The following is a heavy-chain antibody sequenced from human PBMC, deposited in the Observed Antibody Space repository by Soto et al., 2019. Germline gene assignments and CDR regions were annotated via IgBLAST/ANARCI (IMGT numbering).Heavy chain of an antibody. V-gene: IGHV1-69*01. Sequence: QVQLVQSGAEVKKPGSSVKVSCKASGGTFSSYAISWVRQAPGQGLEWMGGIIPIFGTANYAQKFQGRVTMTADESTSTADRELSSLRSEDTAVYYCARRYGVLRDWYFDLWGRGTLVTVSS. CDR3: ARRYGVLRDWYFDL. J-gene: IGHJ2*01. CDR2: IIPIFGTA. D-gene: IGHD4-17*01. CDR1: GGTFSSYA.